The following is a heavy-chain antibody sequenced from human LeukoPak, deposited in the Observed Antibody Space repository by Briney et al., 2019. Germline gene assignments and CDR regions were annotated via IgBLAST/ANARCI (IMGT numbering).Heavy chain of an antibody. CDR3: ARDWGYSYGWYDYFDY. Sequence: PSETLSLTCAVYGGSFSGYCWSWIRQPPGKGLEWIGEINHSGSTNYNPSLKSRVTISVDTSKNQFSLKLSSVTAADTAVYYCARDWGYSYGWYDYFDYWGQGTLVTVSS. CDR2: INHSGST. D-gene: IGHD5-18*01. CDR1: GGSFSGYC. V-gene: IGHV4-34*01. J-gene: IGHJ4*02.